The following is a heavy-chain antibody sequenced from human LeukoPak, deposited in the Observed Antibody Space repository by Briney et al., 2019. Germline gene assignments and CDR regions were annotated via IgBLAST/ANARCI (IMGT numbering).Heavy chain of an antibody. CDR3: APSPYDSSGYYNY. V-gene: IGHV3-21*04. CDR1: GFTFSSYS. D-gene: IGHD3-22*01. Sequence: PGGSLRLSCAASGFTFSSYSMNWVRLAPGKGLEWVSSVSSSSSYIYYADSVKGRFTISRDNAKNSLYLQMNSLRAEDTAVYYCAPSPYDSSGYYNYWGQGTLVTVSS. CDR2: VSSSSSYI. J-gene: IGHJ4*02.